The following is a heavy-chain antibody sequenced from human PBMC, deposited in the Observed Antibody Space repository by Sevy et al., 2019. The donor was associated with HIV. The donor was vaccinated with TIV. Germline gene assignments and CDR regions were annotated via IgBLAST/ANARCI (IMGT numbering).Heavy chain of an antibody. CDR3: ARPYGSGSWEAFDI. J-gene: IGHJ3*02. CDR1: GFTFSTYT. CDR2: ISSSSNYI. D-gene: IGHD3-10*01. Sequence: GGSLRLSCAASGFTFSTYTMNWVRQAPGKGLEWVSPISSSSNYIYYADSLKGRFTISRDNAKNSVYLQMNSLRAEDTAVYYCARPYGSGSWEAFDIWGQGTMVTVSS. V-gene: IGHV3-21*01.